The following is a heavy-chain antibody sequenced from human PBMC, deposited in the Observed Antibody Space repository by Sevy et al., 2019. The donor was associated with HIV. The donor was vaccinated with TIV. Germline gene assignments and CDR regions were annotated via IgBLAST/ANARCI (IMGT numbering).Heavy chain of an antibody. D-gene: IGHD1-1*01. J-gene: IGHJ6*02. V-gene: IGHV1-2*02. CDR3: ARVGSLQRYYYYGMDV. Sequence: ASVKVSCKASGYTFTGYYMHWVRQAPGQGIEWMGWINPNSGGTNYAQKFQGRVTMTRETSISTALMELSRLRSDDTAVYYCARVGSLQRYYYYGMDVWGLGTTVAVSS. CDR2: INPNSGGT. CDR1: GYTFTGYY.